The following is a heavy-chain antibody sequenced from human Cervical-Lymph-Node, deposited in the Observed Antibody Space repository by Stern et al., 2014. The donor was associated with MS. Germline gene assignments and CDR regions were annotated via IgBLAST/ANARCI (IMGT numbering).Heavy chain of an antibody. D-gene: IGHD4-17*01. J-gene: IGHJ4*02. CDR3: ARWGYGDYEADY. CDR1: PYSISSGYY. V-gene: IGHV4-38-2*02. CDR2: THRSGST. Sequence: QLQLQESGPRLVKPSETLSLTCSVSPYSISSGYYWAWIRQSPGKGLEWIGTTHRSGSTYYNPSLKIRVTISADTSKNHFFLMLTSVAAADTAVYYCARWGYGDYEADYWGQGTLVTVSS.